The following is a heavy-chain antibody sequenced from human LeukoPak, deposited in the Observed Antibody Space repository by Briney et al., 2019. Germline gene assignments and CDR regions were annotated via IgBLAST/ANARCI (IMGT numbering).Heavy chain of an antibody. CDR2: TYYRSKWYN. D-gene: IGHD6-13*01. V-gene: IGHV6-1*01. J-gene: IGHJ4*02. Sequence: SQTLSLTCAISGDSVSSNSAVWNWIRQSPSRGLEWLGRTYYRSKWYNEYAVSVKSRITINPDTPKNQFSLQLNSVTPEDTAVYYCARGGAAAGFDYWGQGTLVTVSS. CDR1: GDSVSSNSAV. CDR3: ARGGAAAGFDY.